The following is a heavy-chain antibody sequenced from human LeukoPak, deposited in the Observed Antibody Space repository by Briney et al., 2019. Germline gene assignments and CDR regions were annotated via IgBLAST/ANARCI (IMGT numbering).Heavy chain of an antibody. CDR2: ISYDGSNK. D-gene: IGHD3-3*01. Sequence: GGSLRLSCAASGFTFSSYGMHWVRQAPGKGLEWVAVISYDGSNKYYADSVKGRFTISRDNSNNTLYLRMNSLRAEDTAVYYCARASFWSGYLDCWGQGTLVTVSS. CDR1: GFTFSSYG. J-gene: IGHJ4*02. V-gene: IGHV3-30*03. CDR3: ARASFWSGYLDC.